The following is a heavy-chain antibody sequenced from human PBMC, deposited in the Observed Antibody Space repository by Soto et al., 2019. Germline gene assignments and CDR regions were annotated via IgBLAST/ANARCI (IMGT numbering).Heavy chain of an antibody. Sequence: QVQLVQSGAEVKKPGSTVKVSCKASGDTFSNHALSWVRQAPGQGLEWMGGMMPLFGTANYAQKFQGRLTITADESTSTAYMELSSLRSDDTAVYYGARGRAGWELLHWGQGTLVTVSS. D-gene: IGHD1-26*01. V-gene: IGHV1-69*12. CDR1: GDTFSNHA. CDR2: MMPLFGTA. CDR3: ARGRAGWELLH. J-gene: IGHJ4*02.